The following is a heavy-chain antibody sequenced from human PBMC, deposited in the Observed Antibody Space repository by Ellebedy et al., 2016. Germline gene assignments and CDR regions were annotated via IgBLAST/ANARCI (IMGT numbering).Heavy chain of an antibody. V-gene: IGHV3-23*01. D-gene: IGHD3-10*01. J-gene: IGHJ5*01. CDR2: ISGRHTGT. CDR3: TRDETVSGSPDS. CDR1: GFIFSSYA. Sequence: GGSLRLXXAASGFIFSSYAMSWVRQAPGKGLEWVSAISGRHTGTYYADSVKGRFVISRDDSRNMVYLQMDRLRVDDTAVYYCTRDETVSGSPDSWGQGTVVTVSS.